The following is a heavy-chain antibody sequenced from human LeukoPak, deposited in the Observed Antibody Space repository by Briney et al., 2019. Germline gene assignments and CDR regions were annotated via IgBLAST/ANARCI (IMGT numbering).Heavy chain of an antibody. D-gene: IGHD2-2*02. J-gene: IGHJ3*02. Sequence: ASVKVSCKASGYTFTGYYMHWVRQAPGQGREWMGWINPNSGGTNYAQKFQGRVTMTRDTSISTAYMELSRLRSDDTAVYYCARVVCSSTSCYNAFDIWGHGTMVTVSS. V-gene: IGHV1-2*02. CDR2: INPNSGGT. CDR1: GYTFTGYY. CDR3: ARVVCSSTSCYNAFDI.